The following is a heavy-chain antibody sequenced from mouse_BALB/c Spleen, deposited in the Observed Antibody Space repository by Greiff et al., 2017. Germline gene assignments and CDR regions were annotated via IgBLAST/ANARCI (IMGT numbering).Heavy chain of an antibody. CDR3: ARGGGSLIYFDY. Sequence: VKLQESGAELVRPGSSVKISCKASGYAFSSYWMNWVKQRPGQGLEWIGQIYPGDGDTNYNGKFKGKATLTADKSSSTAYMQLSSLTSEDSAVYYCARGGGSLIYFDYWGQGTTLTVSS. CDR1: GYAFSSYW. V-gene: IGHV1-80*01. CDR2: IYPGDGDT. J-gene: IGHJ2*01. D-gene: IGHD2-4*01.